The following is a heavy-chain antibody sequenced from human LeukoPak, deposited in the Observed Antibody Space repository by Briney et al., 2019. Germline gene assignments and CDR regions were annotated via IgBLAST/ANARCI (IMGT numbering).Heavy chain of an antibody. Sequence: SGTLSLTCAVSGGSISSSNWWNWVRQTPGKGLEWIGEIYHRGNTHYNPSLKSRVTMSVDTSTNQFSLRVNSVTAADTAVYYCAREAPISDSGNYYKSLGYWGQGTLVTVSS. CDR3: AREAPISDSGNYYKSLGY. D-gene: IGHD3-10*01. J-gene: IGHJ4*02. CDR2: IYHRGNT. CDR1: GGSISSSNW. V-gene: IGHV4-4*02.